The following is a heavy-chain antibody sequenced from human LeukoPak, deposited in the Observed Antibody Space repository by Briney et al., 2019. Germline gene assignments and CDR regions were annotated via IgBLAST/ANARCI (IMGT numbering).Heavy chain of an antibody. Sequence: PEGSLRLSCAASGFTVSSNYMSWVRQAPGKGLEWVSVIYSGGTTYYADSVKGRFTISRDNSKNTLYLQMNRLRAEDTAVYYCARGVTPDWFDPWGQGTLVTVSS. V-gene: IGHV3-66*01. CDR3: ARGVTPDWFDP. CDR1: GFTVSSNY. J-gene: IGHJ5*02. CDR2: IYSGGTT. D-gene: IGHD2-21*02.